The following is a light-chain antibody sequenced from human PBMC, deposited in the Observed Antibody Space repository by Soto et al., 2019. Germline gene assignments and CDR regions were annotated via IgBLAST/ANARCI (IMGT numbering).Light chain of an antibody. CDR1: QSISSY. V-gene: IGKV1-39*01. J-gene: IGKJ4*01. CDR2: AAS. Sequence: DIQMTQSPSSLSASVGDRGTITCRASQSISSYLNWYQQKPGKAPKLLIYAASSLHSGVPSSSSGSGYGTDFTLNISSLQHEKNATYYCQQSSSTPALTFGGGTKLELK. CDR3: QQSSSTPALT.